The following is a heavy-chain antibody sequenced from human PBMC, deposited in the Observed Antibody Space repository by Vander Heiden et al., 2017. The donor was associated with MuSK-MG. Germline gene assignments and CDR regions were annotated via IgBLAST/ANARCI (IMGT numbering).Heavy chain of an antibody. CDR2: IWYDGSKK. V-gene: IGHV3-33*01. Sequence: QVQLVESGGGVVQPGRSLRLSCAASGFTFSSYGMHWVRQAPGKGLEWVAVIWYDGSKKYEADSVKGRFTISRDNSKNTLYLQMHRLRAEDTAVYYCARVVGRGYFDYWGEGSLVTVSS. CDR3: ARVVGRGYFDY. J-gene: IGHJ4*02. D-gene: IGHD2-21*01. CDR1: GFTFSSYG.